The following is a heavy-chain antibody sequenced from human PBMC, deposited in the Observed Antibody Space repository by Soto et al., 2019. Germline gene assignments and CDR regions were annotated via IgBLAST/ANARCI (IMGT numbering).Heavy chain of an antibody. CDR3: AKLRSGDYDYVWGSLYYFDY. Sequence: GGSLRLSCAASGFTFSSYAMSWVRQAPGKGLEWVSAISGSGGSTYYADSVKGRFTISRDNSKNTLYLQMISLRAEDTAVYYCAKLRSGDYDYVWGSLYYFDYWGQGTLVTVSS. D-gene: IGHD3-16*01. CDR1: GFTFSSYA. J-gene: IGHJ4*02. CDR2: ISGSGGST. V-gene: IGHV3-23*01.